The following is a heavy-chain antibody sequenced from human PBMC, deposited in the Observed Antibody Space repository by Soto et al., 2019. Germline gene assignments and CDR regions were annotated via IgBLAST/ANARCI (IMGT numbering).Heavy chain of an antibody. V-gene: IGHV3-15*01. J-gene: IGHJ4*02. CDR3: TTTPATGSWYFDY. D-gene: IGHD3-10*01. Sequence: EVQLVESGGGLVKPGGSLRLSCAASGFTFSNAWMSWVRQAPGKGLEWVGRIKSKTDGGTTDYAAPVKGRFTISRDDSKNTLYLQMNSLKTEDTAVYYCTTTPATGSWYFDYWGQGTLVTVSS. CDR2: IKSKTDGGTT. CDR1: GFTFSNAW.